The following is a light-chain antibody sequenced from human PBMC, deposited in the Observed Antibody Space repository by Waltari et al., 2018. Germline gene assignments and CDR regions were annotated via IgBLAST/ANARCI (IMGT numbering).Light chain of an antibody. J-gene: IGLJ2*01. CDR1: SGHSSYA. CDR2: LNSAGSH. V-gene: IGLV4-69*01. Sequence: QLVLTQSPSASTSLGASVKLTCTLSSGHSSYAIAWHQRQPGKGPRFLMKLNSAGSHTKGDGFPDRFAGSRSGAGRYRTIYGLQSEDEADYYCQTWGTGTVEFGGGTKLTVL. CDR3: QTWGTGTVE.